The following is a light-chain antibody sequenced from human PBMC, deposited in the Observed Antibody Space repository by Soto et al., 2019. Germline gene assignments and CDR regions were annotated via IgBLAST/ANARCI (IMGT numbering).Light chain of an antibody. CDR1: QSVSNN. CDR3: QQYNNWRT. V-gene: IGKV3-15*01. Sequence: EIVMTQSPATLSVSPGERATLSCRASQSVSNNLAWYQKKPGQAPRLLIYGASTRATGIPARFSGSGSGTEFNLTISSLQSEDFAFYYCQQYNNWRTFGQGTRVDFK. J-gene: IGKJ1*01. CDR2: GAS.